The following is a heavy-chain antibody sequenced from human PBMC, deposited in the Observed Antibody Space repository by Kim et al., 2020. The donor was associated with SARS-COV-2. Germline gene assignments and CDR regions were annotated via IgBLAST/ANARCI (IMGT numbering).Heavy chain of an antibody. CDR1: GFTFSSYE. CDR3: ARDYDSSGYYYYYGMDV. D-gene: IGHD3-22*01. J-gene: IGHJ6*02. V-gene: IGHV3-48*03. CDR2: ISSSGSTI. Sequence: GGSLRLSCAASGFTFSSYEMNWVRQAPGKGLEWVSYISSSGSTIYYADSVKGRFTISRDNAKNSLYLQMNSLRAEDTAVYYCARDYDSSGYYYYYGMDVWGQGTTVTVSS.